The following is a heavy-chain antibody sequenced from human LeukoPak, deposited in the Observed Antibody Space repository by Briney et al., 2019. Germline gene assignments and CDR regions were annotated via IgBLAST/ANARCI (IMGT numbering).Heavy chain of an antibody. D-gene: IGHD1-26*01. J-gene: IGHJ4*01. CDR1: GGSFSGYY. CDR2: IYYSGST. CDR3: AKSGGYGLIDY. V-gene: IGHV4-59*05. Sequence: SETLSLTCAVYGGSFSGYYWSWIRQPPGKGLEWIGSIYYSGSTYYNASLKSRVTISLDTSRNQVSLKLNSVPATDTAVYYCAKSGGYGLIDYWGQGTLVSVSS.